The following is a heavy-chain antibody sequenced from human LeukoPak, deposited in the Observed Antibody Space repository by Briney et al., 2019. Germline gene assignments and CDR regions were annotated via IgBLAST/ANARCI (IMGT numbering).Heavy chain of an antibody. V-gene: IGHV3-23*01. CDR3: AKSYNGYESKPDY. CDR1: GFNFNNAW. D-gene: IGHD5-12*01. J-gene: IGHJ4*02. Sequence: PGGSLRLSCTTSGFNFNNAWMSWVRQAPGKGLEWVSSISNSGGRTFYTDSVKGRFTISRDNSKITLYLQMNSLRAEDTAVYYCAKSYNGYESKPDYWGQGTLVTVSS. CDR2: ISNSGGRT.